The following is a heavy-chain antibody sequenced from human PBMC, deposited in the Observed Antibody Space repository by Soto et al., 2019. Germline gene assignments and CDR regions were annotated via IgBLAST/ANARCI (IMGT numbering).Heavy chain of an antibody. CDR2: IIPIFGTA. D-gene: IGHD3-16*02. CDR3: RIWGSYRPDMIDY. J-gene: IGHJ4*02. Sequence: SVKVSCKASGGTFSSYAISWVRQAPGQGLEWMGGIIPIFGTANYAQKFQGRVTITADASTNTAYMELSSLRSEDTAVYYCRIWGSYRPDMIDYWGQGTLVTVSS. V-gene: IGHV1-69*13. CDR1: GGTFSSYA.